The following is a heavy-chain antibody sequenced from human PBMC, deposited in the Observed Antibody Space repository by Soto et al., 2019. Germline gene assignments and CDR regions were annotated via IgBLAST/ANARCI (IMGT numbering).Heavy chain of an antibody. CDR3: AKGFVGVCYHCSYYFDS. CDR1: GYTFTSYY. Sequence: GASVKVSCKASGYTFTSYYMHWVRQAPGQGLEWMGIINPIGGTANYAQKFQGRVTITADESTSTAYMELSSLRSEDTAVYYCAKGFVGVCYHCSYYFDSWGQGALVTVSS. J-gene: IGHJ4*02. D-gene: IGHD2-8*01. V-gene: IGHV1-46*01. CDR2: INPIGGTA.